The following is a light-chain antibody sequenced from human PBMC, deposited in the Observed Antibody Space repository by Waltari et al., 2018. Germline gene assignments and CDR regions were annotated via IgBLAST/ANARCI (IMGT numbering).Light chain of an antibody. Sequence: QSALTQPASVSGSPGQSITISCTGTSSDGGGYNYVSWYQQHPGKAPKLMIYDVSNRPSGVSNRFSGSKSGNTASLTISGLQAEDEADYYCSSYTSSSTVVFGGGTKLTVL. V-gene: IGLV2-14*03. J-gene: IGLJ2*01. CDR1: SSDGGGYNY. CDR2: DVS. CDR3: SSYTSSSTVV.